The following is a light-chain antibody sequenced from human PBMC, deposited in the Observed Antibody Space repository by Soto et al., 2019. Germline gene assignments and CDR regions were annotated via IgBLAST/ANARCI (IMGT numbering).Light chain of an antibody. J-gene: IGLJ1*01. V-gene: IGLV2-14*01. CDR3: SSYTSSSTLNV. CDR1: SSDVGGYNY. Sequence: QSVLTQPASVSGSPGQSITISCTGTSSDVGGYNYVSWYQQHPGKAPKLMIYDVSNRPSGVSNRFSGSKSGNKASLTISGLQAEDEADYYCSSYTSSSTLNVFGTGTKVTVL. CDR2: DVS.